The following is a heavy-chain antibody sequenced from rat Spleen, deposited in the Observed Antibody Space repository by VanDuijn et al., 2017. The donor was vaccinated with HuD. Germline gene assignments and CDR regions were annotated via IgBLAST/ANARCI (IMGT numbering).Heavy chain of an antibody. V-gene: IGHV5S13*01. CDR2: ISTGGGNT. CDR3: ARHWIYNNYGWFAY. Sequence: EVQLVESGGGLVQPGRSLKLSCAASGFTFSNYDMAWVRQAPTKGLEWIASISTGGGNTYYRDSVKGRFTISRDNSKHTQYLKMDSLRSEDTATYYCARHWIYNNYGWFAYWGQGTLVTVSS. J-gene: IGHJ3*01. CDR1: GFTFSNYD. D-gene: IGHD1-10*01.